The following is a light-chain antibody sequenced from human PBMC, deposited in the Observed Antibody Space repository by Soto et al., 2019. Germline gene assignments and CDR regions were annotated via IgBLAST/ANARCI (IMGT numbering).Light chain of an antibody. V-gene: IGKV1-33*01. J-gene: IGKJ3*01. CDR1: QDISNY. CDR3: QQYDNLPFT. Sequence: DIHMTQSPSSLSASVGDRVTITCQASQDISNYLNWYQQKPGKAPKLLIYDASNLETGVPSRFSGSGSGTDFTFTISSLQPEDIATYYCQQYDNLPFTFGPGTKVYIK. CDR2: DAS.